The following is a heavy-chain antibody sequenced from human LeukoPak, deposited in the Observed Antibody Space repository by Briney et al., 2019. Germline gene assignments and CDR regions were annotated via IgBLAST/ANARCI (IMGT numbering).Heavy chain of an antibody. V-gene: IGHV3-30-3*01. CDR2: ISSDGSNR. D-gene: IGHD6-13*01. CDR3: AKHSSSWHYFDY. J-gene: IGHJ4*02. CDR1: GLTFRNYA. Sequence: GGSLRLSCTASGLTFRNYAMQWVRQAPGKGLEWVTVISSDGSNRFYTDSVKGRFTISRDNSKNTLFLQMDSLRADDTAVYYCAKHSSSWHYFDYWGQGTLVTVSS.